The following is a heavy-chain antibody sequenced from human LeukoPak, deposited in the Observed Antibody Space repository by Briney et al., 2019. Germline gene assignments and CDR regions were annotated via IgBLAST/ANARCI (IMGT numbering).Heavy chain of an antibody. J-gene: IGHJ4*02. CDR2: ISSSSSYI. D-gene: IGHD3-10*01. CDR3: ARDYMVRGVIGY. CDR1: GFTFDDYG. Sequence: PGGSLRLSCAASGFTFDDYGMSWVCQAPGKGLEWVSSISSSSSYIYYADSVKGRFTISRDNAKNSLYLQMNSLRAEGTAVYYCARDYMVRGVIGYWGQGTLVTVSS. V-gene: IGHV3-21*01.